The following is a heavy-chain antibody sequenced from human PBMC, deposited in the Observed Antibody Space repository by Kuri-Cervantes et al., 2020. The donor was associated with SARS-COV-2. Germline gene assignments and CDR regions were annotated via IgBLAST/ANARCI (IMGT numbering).Heavy chain of an antibody. Sequence: GESLKISCAASGFTFSSYSMNWVRQAPGKGLEWVSAISGSGGSTYYADSVKGRFTISRDNSKNTLYLQMNSLRAEDTAVYYCARDRYSSSCFDYWGQGTLVTVSS. V-gene: IGHV3-23*01. CDR2: ISGSGGST. CDR1: GFTFSSYS. D-gene: IGHD6-13*01. J-gene: IGHJ4*02. CDR3: ARDRYSSSCFDY.